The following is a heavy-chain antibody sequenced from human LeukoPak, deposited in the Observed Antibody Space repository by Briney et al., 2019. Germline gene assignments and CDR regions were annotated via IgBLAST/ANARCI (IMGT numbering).Heavy chain of an antibody. Sequence: SETLSLTCTVSGSSINTPYYWAWIRQPPGEGLEWIGNIFHGVTTFYNPSLMNRVAISVDTSENQFSLKLTSVTAADTAVYYCARDATIAAPLMSWGQGTLVTVSS. D-gene: IGHD6-13*01. CDR3: ARDATIAAPLMS. CDR1: GSSINTPYY. CDR2: IFHGVTT. J-gene: IGHJ4*02. V-gene: IGHV4-38-2*02.